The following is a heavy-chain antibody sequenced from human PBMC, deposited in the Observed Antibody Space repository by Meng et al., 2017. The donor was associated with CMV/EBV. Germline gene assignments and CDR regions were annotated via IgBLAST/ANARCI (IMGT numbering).Heavy chain of an antibody. CDR1: GYTFNGYY. CDR3: ARHYDYDDY. V-gene: IGHV1-2*02. D-gene: IGHD3-16*01. J-gene: IGHJ4*02. Sequence: QVESGVEGKKPVAALMVSVKASGYTFNGYYMHWVRQAPGQGLEWMGWINHNSGGTNYAQKFQGRVTMTRDTSISTAYMELSRLRSDDTAVYYCARHYDYDDYWGQGTLVTVSS. CDR2: INHNSGGT.